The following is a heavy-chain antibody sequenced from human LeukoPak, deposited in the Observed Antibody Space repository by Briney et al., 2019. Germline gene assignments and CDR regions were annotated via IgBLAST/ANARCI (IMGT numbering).Heavy chain of an antibody. Sequence: SETLSLTCAVYGGSFSGYYWSWIRQPPGKGLEWIGEINHSGSTNYNPSLKSRVTISVDMSKNQFSLKLISVTAADTAVYYCASGGWVVVPAAIYYFXXWGQXXLVT. CDR1: GGSFSGYY. CDR2: INHSGST. V-gene: IGHV4-34*01. CDR3: ASGGWVVVPAAIYYFXX. J-gene: IGHJ4*02. D-gene: IGHD2-2*01.